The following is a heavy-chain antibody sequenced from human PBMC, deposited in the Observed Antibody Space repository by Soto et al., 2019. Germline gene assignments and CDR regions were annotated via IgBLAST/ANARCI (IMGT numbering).Heavy chain of an antibody. J-gene: IGHJ4*02. Sequence: AASVKVSCKSSGYTFTTYYIHWVRQAPGQGLEWMGVINPSGGSTSYAQKFQGRVTMTRDTSTSTVSMELSRLRSEDTAMYYCARSQSFETCFDCWCQGTLVTVSA. V-gene: IGHV1-46*01. CDR2: INPSGGST. CDR3: ARSQSFETCFDC. CDR1: GYTFTTYY.